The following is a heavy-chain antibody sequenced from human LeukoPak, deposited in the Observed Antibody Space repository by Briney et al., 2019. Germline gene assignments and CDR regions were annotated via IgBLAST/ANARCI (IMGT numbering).Heavy chain of an antibody. CDR3: ARPISYGYSSSYYYMDV. Sequence: GGSLRLSCAASGFTFSSYWMSWVRQAPGKGLEWVANIKQDGSEKYYVDSVKGRFTISRDNAKNSLYLQMNSLRAEDTAVYYCARPISYGYSSSYYYMDVWGKGTTVTVSS. V-gene: IGHV3-7*01. J-gene: IGHJ6*03. CDR2: IKQDGSEK. CDR1: GFTFSSYW. D-gene: IGHD5-18*01.